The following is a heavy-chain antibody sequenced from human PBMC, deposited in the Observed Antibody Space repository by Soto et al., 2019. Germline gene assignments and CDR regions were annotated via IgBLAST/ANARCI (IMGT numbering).Heavy chain of an antibody. J-gene: IGHJ4*02. D-gene: IGHD3-9*01. CDR2: IYYSGST. CDR3: ARHRVSYDILTGYYSPDFDY. V-gene: IGHV4-59*08. Sequence: SETLSLTCTVSGGPISSYYWSWIRQPPGKGLEWIGYIYYSGSTNYNPSLRSRVTISVDTSKNQFSLKLSSVTAADTAVYYCARHRVSYDILTGYYSPDFDYWGQGTLVTVSS. CDR1: GGPISSYY.